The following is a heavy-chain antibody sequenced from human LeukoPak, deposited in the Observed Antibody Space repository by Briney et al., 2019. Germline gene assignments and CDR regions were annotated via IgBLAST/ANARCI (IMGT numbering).Heavy chain of an antibody. J-gene: IGHJ4*02. CDR3: AKGHYYDSSGYHSALDY. V-gene: IGHV3-23*01. CDR2: ISGSGGST. Sequence: GGSLRLSRPASGFTFSSYAMSWVRQAPGKGLEWVSAISGSGGSTYYADSVKGRFTISRDNSKNTLYLQMNSLRAEDTAVYYCAKGHYYDSSGYHSALDYWGQGTLVTVSS. CDR1: GFTFSSYA. D-gene: IGHD3-22*01.